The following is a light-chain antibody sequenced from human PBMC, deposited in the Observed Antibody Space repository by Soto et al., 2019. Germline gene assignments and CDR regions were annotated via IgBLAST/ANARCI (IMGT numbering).Light chain of an antibody. V-gene: IGLV2-8*01. Sequence: QSALTQPPSASGSPGQSVTISCTGTSSDVGRYIYVSWYQQHPGKAPKLIIYEVSKRPSGVPDRFSGSKSGNTASLTVSGLQAEDEADYYCSSYAGSNNVFGTGTKLTVL. CDR1: SSDVGRYIY. J-gene: IGLJ1*01. CDR3: SSYAGSNNV. CDR2: EVS.